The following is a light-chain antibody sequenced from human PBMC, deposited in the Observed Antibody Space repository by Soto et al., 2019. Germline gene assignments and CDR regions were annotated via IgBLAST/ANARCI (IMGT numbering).Light chain of an antibody. CDR2: AVS. Sequence: QSALTQPASVSGSPGQSITISCTGTSSDVGGYNYVSWYQHHPGKAPKRMIHAVSNRPSGVSNRFSGSKSGNTASLTISGRQDEDEADYYCSSYIPINSTYVFGTGTKLTVL. CDR3: SSYIPINSTYV. CDR1: SSDVGGYNY. J-gene: IGLJ1*01. V-gene: IGLV2-14*03.